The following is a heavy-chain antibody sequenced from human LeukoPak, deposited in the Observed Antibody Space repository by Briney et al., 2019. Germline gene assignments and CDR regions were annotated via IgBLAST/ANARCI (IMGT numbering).Heavy chain of an antibody. Sequence: GGSLRLSCVTSGFSFNRYSMNWARQAPGKGLEWVSFISSSGTFIYYEDSVKGRFIITRDNAKKSLFLQLNSLRPEDTGVYYCARDQGSYTDYEVDYWGQGTLVTVSS. CDR3: ARDQGSYTDYEVDY. CDR2: ISSSGTFI. D-gene: IGHD5-12*01. CDR1: GFSFNRYS. J-gene: IGHJ4*02. V-gene: IGHV3-21*01.